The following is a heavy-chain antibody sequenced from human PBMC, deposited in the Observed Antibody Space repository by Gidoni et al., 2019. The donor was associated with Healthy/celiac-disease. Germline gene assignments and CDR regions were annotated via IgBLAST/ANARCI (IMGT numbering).Heavy chain of an antibody. D-gene: IGHD3-9*01. CDR2: IKQDGSEK. CDR1: GFTFSSYW. J-gene: IGHJ4*02. CDR3: ASPGGRYFDWLWGYFDY. Sequence: EVQLVESGGGLVQPGGSLRLSCAASGFTFSSYWMSWVRQAPGKGLEWVANIKQDGSEKYYVDSVKGRFTISRDNAKNSLYLQMNSLRAEDTAVYYCASPGGRYFDWLWGYFDYWGQGTLVTVSS. V-gene: IGHV3-7*03.